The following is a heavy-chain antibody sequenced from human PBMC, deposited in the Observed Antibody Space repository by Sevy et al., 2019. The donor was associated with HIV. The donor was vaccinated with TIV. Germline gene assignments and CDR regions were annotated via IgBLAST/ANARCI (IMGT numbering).Heavy chain of an antibody. J-gene: IGHJ4*02. D-gene: IGHD3-10*01. V-gene: IGHV3-23*01. CDR1: GFTFSSYA. CDR3: AKDQDYYGSGSYYY. CDR2: ISGSGGST. Sequence: GGSLRLSCAASGFTFSSYAMSWDRQAPGKGLEWVSAISGSGGSTYYADSVKGRFTISRDNSKNTLYLQMNSLRAEDTAVYYCAKDQDYYGSGSYYYWGQGTLVTVSS.